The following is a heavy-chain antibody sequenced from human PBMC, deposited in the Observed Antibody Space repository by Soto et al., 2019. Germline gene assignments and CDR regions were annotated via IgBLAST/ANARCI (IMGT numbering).Heavy chain of an antibody. CDR2: IYSGGST. CDR3: ARGSYCSSTSCSHYYYYYYYMDV. Sequence: EVQLVESGGGLVQPGGSLRLSCAASGFTVSSNSMSWVRQAPGKGLEWVSVIYSGGSTYYADSVKGRFTISRDNPKNTLYLQMNSLRAEDTAVYYCARGSYCSSTSCSHYYYYYYYMDVWGKGTPVTVSS. D-gene: IGHD2-2*01. CDR1: GFTVSSNS. J-gene: IGHJ6*03. V-gene: IGHV3-66*01.